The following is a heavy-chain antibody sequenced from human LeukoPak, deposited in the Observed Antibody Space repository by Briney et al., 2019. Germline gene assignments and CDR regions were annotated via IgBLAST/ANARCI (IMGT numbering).Heavy chain of an antibody. D-gene: IGHD3-9*01. CDR1: GYTFTSYY. Sequence: ASVTVSCKASGYTFTSYYMHWLRQAPRQGLEWMEVINPSRGSTSNAQKLQGSVTMTTDAATSTAYMVLRSLRSDDTAVYYCARAKYYDILTGYYKSLDYWGQGTLVTVSS. J-gene: IGHJ4*02. CDR3: ARAKYYDILTGYYKSLDY. CDR2: INPSRGST. V-gene: IGHV1-46*01.